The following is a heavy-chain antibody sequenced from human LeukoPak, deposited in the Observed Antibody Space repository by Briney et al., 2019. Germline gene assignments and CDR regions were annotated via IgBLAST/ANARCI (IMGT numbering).Heavy chain of an antibody. CDR2: IYSGGST. CDR3: ARDVLSSGREY. V-gene: IGHV3-53*01. D-gene: IGHD6-19*01. Sequence: PGGSLRLSCAASGFTVSSNYMSWVRQAPGKGLEWVSVIYSGGSTYYADSVKGRFTISRDNSKNTLYLQMNSLRAEDTAVYYCARDVLSSGREYWGQGTLVTVSS. J-gene: IGHJ4*02. CDR1: GFTVSSNY.